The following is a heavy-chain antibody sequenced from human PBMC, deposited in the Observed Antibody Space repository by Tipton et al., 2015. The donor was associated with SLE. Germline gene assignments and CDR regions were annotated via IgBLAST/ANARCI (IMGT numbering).Heavy chain of an antibody. CDR2: ISSSGSTI. V-gene: IGHV3-48*03. CDR1: GFTFSSYE. Sequence: SLRLSCAASGFTFSSYEMNWVRQAPGKGLEWVSYISSSGSTIYYADSVKGRFTISRDNAKNSLYLQMNSLRAEDTAVYYCARGRGIHLFDYWGQGTLVTVSS. J-gene: IGHJ4*02. D-gene: IGHD3-10*01. CDR3: ARGRGIHLFDY.